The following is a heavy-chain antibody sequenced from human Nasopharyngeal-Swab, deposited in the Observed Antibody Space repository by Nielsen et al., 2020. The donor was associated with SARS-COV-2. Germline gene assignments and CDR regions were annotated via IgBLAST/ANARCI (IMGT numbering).Heavy chain of an antibody. J-gene: IGHJ3*02. Sequence: GESLKISCAASGFTFSSYAMRWVRQAPGKGLEWVAFMSYDRSNKYYADSVKGRFTISRDNSNNTLYLQMSSLRPEDTAVYFCARARPRLSRSIAAAGLDTFDIWGQGTMVTVSS. V-gene: IGHV3-30-3*01. CDR2: MSYDRSNK. CDR1: GFTFSSYA. D-gene: IGHD6-13*01. CDR3: ARARPRLSRSIAAAGLDTFDI.